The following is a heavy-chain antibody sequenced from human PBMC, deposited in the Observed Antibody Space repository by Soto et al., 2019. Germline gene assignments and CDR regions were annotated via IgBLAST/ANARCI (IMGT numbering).Heavy chain of an antibody. CDR3: ARGTAYDYGSGSYSGLHIYGMDV. Sequence: QVQLVQSGAEVKKPGSSVKVSCKASGGTFSSYTISWVRQAPGQGLEWMGRIIPILGIANYAQKFQGRVTITADKSTSTAYMEVSSLRSEDTAVYYCARGTAYDYGSGSYSGLHIYGMDVWGQGTTVTVSS. CDR1: GGTFSSYT. D-gene: IGHD3-10*01. V-gene: IGHV1-69*02. CDR2: IIPILGIA. J-gene: IGHJ6*02.